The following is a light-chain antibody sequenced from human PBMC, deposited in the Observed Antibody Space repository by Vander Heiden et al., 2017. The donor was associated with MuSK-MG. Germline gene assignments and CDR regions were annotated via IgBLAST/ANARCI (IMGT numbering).Light chain of an antibody. Sequence: QSALTQPASVYGSPGQSITISCTGTSSDVGGYNLVSWYQQHPGKAPKLIIYEDSQRPSGVSYRFSASKSGSTASLTISGLQAEDEADFYCFSYAGSGTYVFGTGTRVTV. CDR1: SSDVGGYNL. J-gene: IGLJ1*01. CDR2: EDS. V-gene: IGLV2-23*01. CDR3: FSYAGSGTYV.